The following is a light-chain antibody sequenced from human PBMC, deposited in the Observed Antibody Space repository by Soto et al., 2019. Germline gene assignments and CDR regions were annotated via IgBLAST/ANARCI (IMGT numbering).Light chain of an antibody. J-gene: IGKJ1*01. CDR2: GAS. CDR3: QKYGGSPPWT. Sequence: EIVLTQSPGTLSLSPGERATLSCRASQSVDSDYLAWYQQKPGRAPRLLIFGASSRAIGIPDRFSGSGSGTEFTLSISRLEPEDFAVYYCQKYGGSPPWTFGRGTKVDIQ. CDR1: QSVDSDY. V-gene: IGKV3-20*01.